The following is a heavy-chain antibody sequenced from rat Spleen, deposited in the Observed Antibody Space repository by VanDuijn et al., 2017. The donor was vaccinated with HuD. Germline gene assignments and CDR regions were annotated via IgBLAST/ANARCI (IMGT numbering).Heavy chain of an antibody. V-gene: IGHV5-25*01. D-gene: IGHD1-11*01. J-gene: IGHJ2*01. Sequence: EVQLVESGGGLVQPGRSLKLSCAASGFTFSNYDMAWVRQAPTKGLEWVTSISTSGGSTYYRDSVKGRFTVSRDNAKTTLYLQMDSLRSEDTATYYCARGEGIVRDYFDYWGQGVMVTVSS. CDR1: GFTFSNYD. CDR2: ISTSGGST. CDR3: ARGEGIVRDYFDY.